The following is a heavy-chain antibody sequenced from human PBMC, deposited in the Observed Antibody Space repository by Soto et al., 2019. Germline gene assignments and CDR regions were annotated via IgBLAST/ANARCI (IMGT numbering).Heavy chain of an antibody. V-gene: IGHV1-69*13. CDR3: ARDGGGALYYYDSSGYFKY. J-gene: IGHJ4*02. Sequence: SVKVSCKASGGTFSSYAISWVRQAPGQGLEWMGGIIPIFGTANYAQKFQGRVTITADESTSTAYMELSSLRSEDTAVYYCARDGGGALYYYDSSGYFKYWGQGTLVTGSS. CDR1: GGTFSSYA. D-gene: IGHD3-22*01. CDR2: IIPIFGTA.